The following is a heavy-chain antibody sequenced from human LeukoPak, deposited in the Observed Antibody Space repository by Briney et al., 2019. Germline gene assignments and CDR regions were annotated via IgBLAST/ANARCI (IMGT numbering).Heavy chain of an antibody. V-gene: IGHV3-23*01. CDR1: GFTFSTFA. CDR3: ATYRQVLLPFES. D-gene: IGHD2-8*02. CDR2: IFPSGGEI. Sequence: GGSLRLSCAASGFTFSTFAMIWVRQPPGKGLEWVSSIFPSGGEIHYADSVRGRFTISRDNSKSTLSLQMNSLRAEDTAIYYCATYRQVLLPFESWGQGTLVTVSS. J-gene: IGHJ4*02.